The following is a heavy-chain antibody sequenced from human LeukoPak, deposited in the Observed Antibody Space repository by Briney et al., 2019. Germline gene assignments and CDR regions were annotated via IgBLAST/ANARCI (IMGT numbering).Heavy chain of an antibody. CDR1: GFTFSSYW. Sequence: GGSLRLSCAASGFTFSSYWMHWVRQAPGKGLVWVSRINSDGSSTNYADSVKGRFTISRDSVKNTLYLQMNSLRGEDTAVYYCAKDREGTIADYFDYWGQGTLVTVSS. CDR3: AKDREGTIADYFDY. CDR2: INSDGSST. J-gene: IGHJ4*02. D-gene: IGHD1-7*01. V-gene: IGHV3-74*01.